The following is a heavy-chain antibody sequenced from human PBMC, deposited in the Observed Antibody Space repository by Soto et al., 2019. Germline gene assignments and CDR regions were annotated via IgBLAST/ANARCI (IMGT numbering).Heavy chain of an antibody. CDR2: IYHSGST. D-gene: IGHD2-2*01. J-gene: IGHJ5*02. Sequence: SETLSLTCAVSGGSISSGGYSWSWIRQPPGKGLEWIGYIYHSGSTYYNPSLKSRVTISVDRSKNQFSLKLSSVTAADTAVYYCARGSTCSSTSCYSYNWFDPWGQGTLVTVSS. V-gene: IGHV4-30-2*01. CDR1: GGSISSGGYS. CDR3: ARGSTCSSTSCYSYNWFDP.